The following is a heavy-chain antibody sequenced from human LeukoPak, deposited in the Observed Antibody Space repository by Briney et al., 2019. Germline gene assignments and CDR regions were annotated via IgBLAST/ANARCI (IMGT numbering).Heavy chain of an antibody. D-gene: IGHD2-2*01. CDR1: GASISRYY. CDR3: AGGGYCSSASCFAPLFDW. CDR2: VYSSETT. Sequence: SETLSLTCTVSGASISRYYWSWIRQSPGKGLEWIGYVYSSETTSYNPSLKSRVAMSLYTSKSQFSLRLRSVTAADTALYFCAGGGYCSSASCFAPLFDWWGRGILVTVSS. J-gene: IGHJ4*02. V-gene: IGHV4-59*01.